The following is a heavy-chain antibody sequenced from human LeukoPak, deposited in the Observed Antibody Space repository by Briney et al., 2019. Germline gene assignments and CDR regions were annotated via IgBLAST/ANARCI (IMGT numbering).Heavy chain of an antibody. J-gene: IGHJ5*02. Sequence: SGGSLRLSCAASGFTFSSYGMHWVRQAPGKGLEWVAFIRCDGSNKYYADSVKGRFTISRDNSKNTLYLQMNSLRAEDTAVYYCAPLAGDIVVLPAAIRSCFDPWGQGTLVTVSS. CDR3: APLAGDIVVLPAAIRSCFDP. V-gene: IGHV3-30*02. D-gene: IGHD2-2*02. CDR1: GFTFSSYG. CDR2: IRCDGSNK.